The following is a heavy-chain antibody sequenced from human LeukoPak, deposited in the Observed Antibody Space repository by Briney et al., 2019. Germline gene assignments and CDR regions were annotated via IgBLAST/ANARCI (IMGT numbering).Heavy chain of an antibody. CDR3: ARVGDGLNDAFDI. CDR1: GYTFTGYY. D-gene: IGHD5-24*01. CDR2: INPNSGGT. Sequence: ASVKVSCKASGYTFTGYYMNWVRQAPGQGLEWMGRINPNSGGTNYAQKFQGRVTMTRDTSISTAYMELSRLRSDATAVYYCARVGDGLNDAFDIWGQGTMVTVSS. J-gene: IGHJ3*02. V-gene: IGHV1-2*06.